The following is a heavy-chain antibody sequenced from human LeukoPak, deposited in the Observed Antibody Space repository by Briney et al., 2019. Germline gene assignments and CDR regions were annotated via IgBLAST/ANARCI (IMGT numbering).Heavy chain of an antibody. J-gene: IGHJ3*02. CDR3: ARDPNGDYIGAFDI. Sequence: PGGSLRLSCAASGFTFSSYAMSWVRQAPGKGLEWVSAISGSGGSTYYADSVKGRFTISRDNSKNTLYLQMNRLRAEDTAVYCCARDPNGDYIGAFDILGQGTMVTVSS. V-gene: IGHV3-23*01. CDR2: ISGSGGST. CDR1: GFTFSSYA. D-gene: IGHD4-17*01.